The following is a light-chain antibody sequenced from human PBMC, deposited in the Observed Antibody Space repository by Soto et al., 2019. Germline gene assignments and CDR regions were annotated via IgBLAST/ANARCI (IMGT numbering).Light chain of an antibody. CDR2: GAS. Sequence: EIVLMQSPGTLSLSPGERATLSCRASQSVTSSYLVWYQQKPGQAPRLLIYGASNRATGIPDRFSGSGSGTDFTLTISRLEPADFAVYYCQQYGSSPPLTFGGGTKVEIK. CDR1: QSVTSSY. V-gene: IGKV3-20*01. J-gene: IGKJ4*01. CDR3: QQYGSSPPLT.